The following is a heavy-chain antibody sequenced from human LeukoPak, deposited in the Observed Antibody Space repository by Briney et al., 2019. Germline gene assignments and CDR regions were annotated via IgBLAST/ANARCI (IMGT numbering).Heavy chain of an antibody. CDR1: GYSFADYY. V-gene: IGHV1-2*02. D-gene: IGHD6-13*01. CDR3: ARSGKNIAAAVLDY. Sequence: GASVKVSCKASGYSFADYYMHWVRQAPGQGLEWMGWIKPNGGGTRSAQKFQGRVTMTRDTSISTAYMELSSLRSEDTAVYYCARSGKNIAAAVLDYWGQGTLVTVSS. J-gene: IGHJ4*02. CDR2: IKPNGGGT.